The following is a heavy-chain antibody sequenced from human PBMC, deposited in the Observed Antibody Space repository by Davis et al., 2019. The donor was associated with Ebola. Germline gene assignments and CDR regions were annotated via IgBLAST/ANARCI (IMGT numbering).Heavy chain of an antibody. J-gene: IGHJ5*02. Sequence: PGGSLRLSCAASGFTVSSNYMSWVRQAPGKGLEWVSRISGSGGDPHYADSVKGRFTISRDNSKNTLYLQMNSLRAEDTAVYYCSGLGASSGWYLPWGQGTLVTVSS. D-gene: IGHD6-19*01. CDR2: ISGSGGDP. V-gene: IGHV3-53*05. CDR3: SGLGASSGWYLP. CDR1: GFTVSSNY.